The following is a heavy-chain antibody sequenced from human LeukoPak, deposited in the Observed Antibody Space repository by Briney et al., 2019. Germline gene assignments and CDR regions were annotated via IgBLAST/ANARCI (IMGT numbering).Heavy chain of an antibody. CDR2: INPNSGGT. Sequence: GASVKVSCKACGYTFTGYYMHWVRQAPGQGLELMGWINPNSGGTNYAQKFQGRVTMTRDTSISTAYMELSRLRSDDTALYYCARAQFFRGRITIFGVVIIPLGYWGQGTLVTVSS. D-gene: IGHD3-3*01. CDR3: ARAQFFRGRITIFGVVIIPLGY. J-gene: IGHJ4*02. CDR1: GYTFTGYY. V-gene: IGHV1-2*02.